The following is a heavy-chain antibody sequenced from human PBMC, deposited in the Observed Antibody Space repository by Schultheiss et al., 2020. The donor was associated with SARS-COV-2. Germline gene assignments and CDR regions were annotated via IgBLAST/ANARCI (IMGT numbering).Heavy chain of an antibody. CDR3: ARDLGYGGDSWGVLGMDV. J-gene: IGHJ6*02. CDR1: GGSISSYY. D-gene: IGHD4-23*01. Sequence: SETLSLTCTVSGGSISSYYWSWIRQPAGKGLEWIGRIYTSGSTNYNPSLKSRVTMSVDTSKNQFSLKLSSVTAADTAVYYCARDLGYGGDSWGVLGMDVWGQGTTVTVSS. V-gene: IGHV4-4*07. CDR2: IYTSGST.